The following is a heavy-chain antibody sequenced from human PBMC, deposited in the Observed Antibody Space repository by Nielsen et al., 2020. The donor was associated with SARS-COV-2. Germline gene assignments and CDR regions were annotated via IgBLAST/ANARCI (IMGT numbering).Heavy chain of an antibody. Sequence: GESLKISCAASGFTFSSYGMHWVRQAPGKGLEWVAVISYDGSNKYYADSVKGRFTISRDNSKNTLYLQMNSLRAEDTAVYYCTGGVGRYYFDYWGQGTLVTVSS. CDR2: ISYDGSNK. CDR3: TGGVGRYYFDY. D-gene: IGHD3-16*01. CDR1: GFTFSSYG. J-gene: IGHJ4*02. V-gene: IGHV3-30*03.